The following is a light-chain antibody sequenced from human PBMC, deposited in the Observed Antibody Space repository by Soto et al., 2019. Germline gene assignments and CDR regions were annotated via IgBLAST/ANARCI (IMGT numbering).Light chain of an antibody. CDR3: QQGNSFPLT. CDR1: QDISSW. V-gene: IGKV1-12*01. CDR2: DAS. J-gene: IGKJ4*01. Sequence: DIQMTQSPSSVSASVGDRVTITCRASQDISSWLAWYQQKPGKAPKFLIYDASILQSGVPSRFSGSGSSTYFTLTISSLQPEDFATYYGQQGNSFPLTFGGGTKVEIK.